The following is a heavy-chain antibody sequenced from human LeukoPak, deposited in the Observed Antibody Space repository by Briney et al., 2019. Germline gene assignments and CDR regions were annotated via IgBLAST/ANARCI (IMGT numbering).Heavy chain of an antibody. D-gene: IGHD5-18*01. CDR2: IYYSGST. Sequence: SETLSLTCTVSGGSMSPYHWGWIRQPPGKGLEWTGYIYYSGSTNYNPSLKSRVTISVDTSKNQFSLKLSSVTAADAAVYYCARSPRGAKDTAMAAIDYWGQGTLVTVSS. J-gene: IGHJ4*02. CDR1: GGSMSPYH. V-gene: IGHV4-59*08. CDR3: ARSPRGAKDTAMAAIDY.